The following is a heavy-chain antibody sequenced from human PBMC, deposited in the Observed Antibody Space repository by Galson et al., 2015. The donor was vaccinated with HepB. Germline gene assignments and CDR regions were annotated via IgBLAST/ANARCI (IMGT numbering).Heavy chain of an antibody. CDR3: ARKSWNDYGDYVSFDI. CDR1: GASLSDDY. J-gene: IGHJ3*02. V-gene: IGHV4-34*01. CDR2: INQGGYT. D-gene: IGHD4-17*01. Sequence: SETLSLTCAVYGASLSDDYWTWIRQSPGKGLEWIGEINQGGYTKYNASLKSRVTISIDTSNKEFSLTLTSVIAADTAVYWCARKSWNDYGDYVSFDIWGQGTMVTVS.